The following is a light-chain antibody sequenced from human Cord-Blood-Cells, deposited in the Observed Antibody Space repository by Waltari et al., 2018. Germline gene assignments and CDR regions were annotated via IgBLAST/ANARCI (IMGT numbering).Light chain of an antibody. CDR1: QSISSY. CDR2: AAS. Sequence: DIQMTQSPSSLSAYVGDRVTLTCRASQSISSYLNGYQQKPGQAPKLLIYAASSWQSGVPSRFSGSGSGTDFTLTISSLQPEDFATYYCQQSYSTPPWTFGQGTKVEIK. V-gene: IGKV1-39*01. CDR3: QQSYSTPPWT. J-gene: IGKJ1*01.